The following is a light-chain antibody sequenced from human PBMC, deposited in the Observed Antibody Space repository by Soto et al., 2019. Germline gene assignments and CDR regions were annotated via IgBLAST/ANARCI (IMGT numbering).Light chain of an antibody. CDR3: VQHNTNPYT. CDR2: TAS. J-gene: IGKJ2*01. V-gene: IGKV1-17*01. CDR1: QGSRSD. Sequence: DIQMTQSPSSLSASVGDRVTITCRASQGSRSDLGWFQQKPGKAPKRLIYTASSLQSGVPSRFSGSGSGTEFSLTISSLQPEDSATYYCVQHNTNPYTFGQGTKLEIK.